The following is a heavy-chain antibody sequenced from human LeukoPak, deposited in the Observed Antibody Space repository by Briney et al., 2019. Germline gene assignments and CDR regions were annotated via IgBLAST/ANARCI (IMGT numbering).Heavy chain of an antibody. D-gene: IGHD2-15*01. Sequence: SETLSLTCTVSGGSISSYYWSWIRPPPGKGRGWIGYIYYSGSTNYNPSLKSRVTISVDTSKNQFSLKLSSVTPADTAVYYCARAQRVVVAAYFDYWGQRTLVTVSS. CDR2: IYYSGST. J-gene: IGHJ4*02. V-gene: IGHV4-59*01. CDR3: ARAQRVVVAAYFDY. CDR1: GGSISSYY.